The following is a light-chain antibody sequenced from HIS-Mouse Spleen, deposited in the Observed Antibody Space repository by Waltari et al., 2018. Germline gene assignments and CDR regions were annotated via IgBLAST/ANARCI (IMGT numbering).Light chain of an antibody. CDR3: QSYDSSNLV. V-gene: IGLV6-57*04. Sequence: NFMLTQPHSVSESPGKTVTISCTRSSGSIASNYVQWYQQRPGSAPTTVIYEDNQRPSGVPDRFSGSIDSSSNSASLTISGLKTDDEADYYCQSYDSSNLVFGGVTKLTVL. CDR2: EDN. J-gene: IGLJ3*02. CDR1: SGSIASNY.